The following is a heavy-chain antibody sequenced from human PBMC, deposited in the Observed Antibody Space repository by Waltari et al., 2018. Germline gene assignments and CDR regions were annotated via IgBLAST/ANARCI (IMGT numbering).Heavy chain of an antibody. D-gene: IGHD3-10*01. CDR1: GFTFDDYA. J-gene: IGHJ6*02. V-gene: IGHV3-9*01. CDR3: ARDSGSPVGGSGSMDV. CDR2: ISWNSGSL. Sequence: EVQLVESGGGLVQPGRSLRLSCAASGFTFDDYAMHWVRQAPGKGLGWVSGISWNSGSLGYADSVKGRFTISRDNSKNTLYLQMNSLRAEDTAVYYCARDSGSPVGGSGSMDVWGQGTTVTVSS.